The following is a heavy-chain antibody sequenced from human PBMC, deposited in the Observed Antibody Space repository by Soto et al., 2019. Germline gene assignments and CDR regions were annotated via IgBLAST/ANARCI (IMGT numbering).Heavy chain of an antibody. D-gene: IGHD4-17*01. CDR2: TNHSGST. V-gene: IGHV4-34*01. CDR3: ARGTNRYGDHFDY. CDR1: GGSFSGYY. Sequence: SETLSLTCAVYGGSFSGYYWSWIRQPPGKGLEWIGETNHSGSTNYNPSLKGRVTISVDTSKNQFSLKLSSVTAADTAVYYCARGTNRYGDHFDYWGQGTLVTVSS. J-gene: IGHJ4*02.